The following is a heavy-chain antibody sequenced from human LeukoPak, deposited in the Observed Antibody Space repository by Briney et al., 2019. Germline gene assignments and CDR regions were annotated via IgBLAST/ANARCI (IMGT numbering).Heavy chain of an antibody. CDR2: INWNGGSI. CDR3: AKGEIAADSLTPFDY. J-gene: IGHJ4*02. CDR1: GFTFDDYG. V-gene: IGHV3-20*04. Sequence: GALRLSCAASGFTFDDYGMSWVRQAPGKGLEWVSGINWNGGSIGYADSVKGRFTISRDNAKNSLYLQMNSLRAEDTALYYCAKGEIAADSLTPFDYWGQGTLVTVSS. D-gene: IGHD6-13*01.